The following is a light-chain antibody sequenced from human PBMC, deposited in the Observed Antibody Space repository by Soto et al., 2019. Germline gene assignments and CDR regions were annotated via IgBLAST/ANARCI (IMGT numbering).Light chain of an antibody. V-gene: IGKV3D-15*01. Sequence: IRMTQSPATVSVTTGERATLSCRASQSVNSNYLAWYQQKPGQAPRLLIYGISKRATDIPDRFSGSGSGTEFTLTISSLQPEDFATYYCQQHGQWPITFGQGTRLEI. J-gene: IGKJ5*01. CDR1: QSVNSN. CDR2: GIS. CDR3: QQHGQWPIT.